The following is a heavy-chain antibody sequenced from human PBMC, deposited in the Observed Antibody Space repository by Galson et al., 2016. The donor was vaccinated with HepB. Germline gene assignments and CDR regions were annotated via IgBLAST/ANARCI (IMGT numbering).Heavy chain of an antibody. CDR2: ISAYSGDT. Sequence: SVKVSCKASGSTFTDYGFSWVRQAPGQGPEWMGWISAYSGDTNYAPNFEGRVTISRDTSTTTTYLEVRSLRSDDTAIYYCARGQTDYGDYAADWGQGTLGTVSA. D-gene: IGHD4-17*01. J-gene: IGHJ4*02. V-gene: IGHV1-18*04. CDR1: GSTFTDYG. CDR3: ARGQTDYGDYAAD.